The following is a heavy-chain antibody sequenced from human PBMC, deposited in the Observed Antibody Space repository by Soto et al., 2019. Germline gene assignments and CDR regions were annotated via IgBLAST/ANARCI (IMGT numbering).Heavy chain of an antibody. J-gene: IGHJ6*02. D-gene: IGHD5-12*01. Sequence: QVQLQQWGAGLLKPSETLSLTCAVYGGSFSGYYWSWIRQPPGKGLEWMGEINHSGSTSYNPSLKSRGTISVNTSNSMSSLKLSSVTAADTALYCCALVAYYYYYGIDVWCQGAMVTVSS. V-gene: IGHV4-34*01. CDR3: ALVAYYYYYGIDV. CDR2: INHSGST. CDR1: GGSFSGYY.